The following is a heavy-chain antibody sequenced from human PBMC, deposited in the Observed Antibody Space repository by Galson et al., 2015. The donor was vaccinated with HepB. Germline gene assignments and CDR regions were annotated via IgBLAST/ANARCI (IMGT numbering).Heavy chain of an antibody. D-gene: IGHD5-18*01. J-gene: IGHJ4*02. CDR2: IYSGGST. V-gene: IGHV3-66*01. CDR1: GFTVSSNY. CDR3: ARAAMATHFDY. Sequence: SLRLSCAASGFTVSSNYMSWVRQAPGEGLEWVSVIYSGGSTYYADSVKGRFTISRDNSKNTLYLQMNSLRAEDTAVYYCARAAMATHFDYWGQGTLVTVSS.